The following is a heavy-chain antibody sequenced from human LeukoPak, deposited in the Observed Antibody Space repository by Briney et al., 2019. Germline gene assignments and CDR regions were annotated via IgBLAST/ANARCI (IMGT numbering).Heavy chain of an antibody. CDR2: IGTAGDT. Sequence: GGSLRLSCAASGFTYRSYDRHWVRQATAKGLEWVSAIGTAGDTYYPGSVKGRFTISRENAKNSLYLQMNSLRAEGTAVYYCARAEYGDWFDPWGQGTLVTVSS. J-gene: IGHJ5*02. D-gene: IGHD2/OR15-2a*01. V-gene: IGHV3-13*01. CDR3: ARAEYGDWFDP. CDR1: GFTYRSYD.